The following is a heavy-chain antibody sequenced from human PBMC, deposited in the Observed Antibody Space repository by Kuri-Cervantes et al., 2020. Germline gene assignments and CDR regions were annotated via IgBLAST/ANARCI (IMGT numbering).Heavy chain of an antibody. J-gene: IGHJ4*02. CDR2: ISSSSSTI. Sequence: GGSLRLSCVASGFTFSSYSMNWVRQAPGKGLEWVSYISSSSSTIYYADSVKGRFTISRDNAKNSLYLQMNSLRDEDTAVYYCARAKQDYYDSSGYLDYWGQGTLVTVSS. V-gene: IGHV3-48*02. CDR3: ARAKQDYYDSSGYLDY. CDR1: GFTFSSYS. D-gene: IGHD3-22*01.